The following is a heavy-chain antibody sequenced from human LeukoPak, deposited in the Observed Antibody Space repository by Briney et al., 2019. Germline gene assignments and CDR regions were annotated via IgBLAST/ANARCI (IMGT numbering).Heavy chain of an antibody. CDR2: IYYSGST. CDR1: GFPFSSYS. V-gene: IGHV4-39*07. Sequence: AGGSLRLSCAASGFPFSSYSMNWVRQAPGKGLEWIGSIYYSGSTYYNPSLKSRVTISVDTSKNQFSLKLSSVTAADTAVYYCARTGHYGSGNYYGTFDYWGQGTLVTVSS. J-gene: IGHJ4*02. D-gene: IGHD3-10*01. CDR3: ARTGHYGSGNYYGTFDY.